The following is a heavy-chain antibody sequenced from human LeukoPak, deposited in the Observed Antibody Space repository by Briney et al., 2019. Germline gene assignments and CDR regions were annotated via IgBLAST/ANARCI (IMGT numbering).Heavy chain of an antibody. CDR2: ISSSSYI. CDR3: AGPGRKITYYYYYMDV. Sequence: GGSLRLSCAASGFTFSSYAMNWVRQAPGKGLEWVSSISSSSYIYYADSVKGRFTISRDNAKNSLYLQMNSLRAEDTVVYYCAGPGRKITYYYYYMDVWGKGTTVTVSS. D-gene: IGHD3-16*01. CDR1: GFTFSSYA. V-gene: IGHV3-21*01. J-gene: IGHJ6*03.